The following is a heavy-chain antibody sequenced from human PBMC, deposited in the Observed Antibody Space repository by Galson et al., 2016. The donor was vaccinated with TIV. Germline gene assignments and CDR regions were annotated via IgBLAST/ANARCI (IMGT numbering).Heavy chain of an antibody. J-gene: IGHJ4*02. D-gene: IGHD1-1*01. CDR1: GFTFSITY. CDR3: ATTTPAEIQLGDYFDY. Sequence: SLRLSCAASGFTFSITYMTWVRQAPGQGLEWVALIYSDGTTYYGDSVKGRFTISRDKSKNTLYLQLNSLRAEDTAFYYCATTTPAEIQLGDYFDYWGQGTLVTVSS. V-gene: IGHV3-53*01. CDR2: IYSDGTT.